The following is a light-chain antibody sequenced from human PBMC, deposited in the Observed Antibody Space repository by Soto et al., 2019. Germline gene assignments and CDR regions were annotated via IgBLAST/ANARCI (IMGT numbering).Light chain of an antibody. Sequence: DIQMTQSPSSLSASVGDRVTITCRASQSISSYLNWYQQKPGKAPKLLIYAASSLQSGVPSRFSGSGSGTDFTLTISSLQPEDFATYSCQQTYNTPRTFGQGTKVDI. CDR1: QSISSY. CDR3: QQTYNTPRT. V-gene: IGKV1-39*01. CDR2: AAS. J-gene: IGKJ1*01.